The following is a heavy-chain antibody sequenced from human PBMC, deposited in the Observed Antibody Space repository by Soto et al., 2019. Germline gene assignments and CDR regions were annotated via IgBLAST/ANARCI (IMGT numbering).Heavy chain of an antibody. V-gene: IGHV4-59*01. CDR2: IYYSGST. CDR3: ASDRGSGSDHGYGMDV. D-gene: IGHD6-19*01. J-gene: IGHJ6*02. CDR1: GGSISTYY. Sequence: PSETLSLTCTVSGGSISTYYWSWIRQPPGKGLEWIGYIYYSGSTSYNPSLKSRVTISVDTSKNQFSLKLRSVTAADTAVYYCASDRGSGSDHGYGMDVWGQGTTVTVSS.